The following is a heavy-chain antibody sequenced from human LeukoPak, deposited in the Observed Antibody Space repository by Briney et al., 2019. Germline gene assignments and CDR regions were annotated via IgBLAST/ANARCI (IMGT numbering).Heavy chain of an antibody. CDR3: ARAYYYDSSGYYYASHYYYYVDV. CDR2: IYHSGST. V-gene: IGHV4-34*01. Sequence: SETLSLTCAVYGGSFSGYYWSWIRQPPGKGLEWIGSIYHSGSTYYNPSLKSRVTISVDTSKNQFSLKLSSVTAADTAVYYCARAYYYDSSGYYYASHYYYYVDVWGKGTTVTVSS. D-gene: IGHD3-22*01. J-gene: IGHJ6*03. CDR1: GGSFSGYY.